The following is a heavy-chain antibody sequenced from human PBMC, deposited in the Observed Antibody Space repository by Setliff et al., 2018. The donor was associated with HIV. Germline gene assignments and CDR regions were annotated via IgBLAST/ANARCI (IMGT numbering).Heavy chain of an antibody. D-gene: IGHD3-16*01. J-gene: IGHJ6*03. V-gene: IGHV4-39*02. CDR3: ARGGENMKNYYYCYMDV. Sequence: PSETLSLTCTVSGVPTSASTYYWGWIRQPPGKGLDWIGYISYSGKTYYNPSLKSRVTIFVDTSNNHFSLRLNSVTAADTAVYYCARGGENMKNYYYCYMDVWGKGTTVTVSS. CDR1: GVPTSASTYY. CDR2: ISYSGKT.